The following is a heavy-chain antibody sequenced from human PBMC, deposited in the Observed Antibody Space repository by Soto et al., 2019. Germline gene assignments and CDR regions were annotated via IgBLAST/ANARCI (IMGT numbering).Heavy chain of an antibody. D-gene: IGHD3-16*01. CDR1: GFAFSSYA. J-gene: IGHJ6*02. Sequence: HPGGSLRLSCGASGFAFSSYAMHWVRQAPGKGLEWVGVISYDGNYIYYADSVKGRFTISRDNSKNTLYVQVNSLRPEDTAVYYCAKGILSATIGPYAMDVWGQGTTVTVSS. CDR2: ISYDGNYI. CDR3: AKGILSATIGPYAMDV. V-gene: IGHV3-30*18.